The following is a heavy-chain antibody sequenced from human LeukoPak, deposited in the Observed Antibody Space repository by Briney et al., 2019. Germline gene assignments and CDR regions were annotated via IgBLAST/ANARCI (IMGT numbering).Heavy chain of an antibody. CDR3: ARDGGGRLEYFFDY. J-gene: IGHJ4*02. Sequence: PSETLSLTCTVSGYSISSPYYWGWIRQPPGKGLEWIGSMYHSGNTYYNPSLKSRVTISVDTSKNQFSLKLNSVTAADTVVYFCARDGGGRLEYFFDYWGQGTLVTVSS. CDR1: GYSISSPYY. CDR2: MYHSGNT. V-gene: IGHV4-38-2*02. D-gene: IGHD3-3*01.